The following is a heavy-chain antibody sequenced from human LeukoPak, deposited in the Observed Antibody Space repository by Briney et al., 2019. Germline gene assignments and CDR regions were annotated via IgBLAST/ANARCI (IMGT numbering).Heavy chain of an antibody. D-gene: IGHD1-26*01. Sequence: PSETLSLTCAVYGGSFSGYYWSWIRQPPGKGLEWIGEINHSGSTNYNPSLKSRVTISVDTSKNQFSLKLSSVTAADTAVYYCAGRKWELPGPLDYWGQGTLVTVSS. V-gene: IGHV4-34*01. CDR2: INHSGST. CDR3: AGRKWELPGPLDY. J-gene: IGHJ4*02. CDR1: GGSFSGYY.